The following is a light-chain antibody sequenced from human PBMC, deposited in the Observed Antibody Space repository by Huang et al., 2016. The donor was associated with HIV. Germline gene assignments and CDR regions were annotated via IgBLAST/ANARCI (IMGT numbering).Light chain of an antibody. CDR2: VSA. V-gene: IGKV3-15*01. CDR3: HQYNNWLLS. CDR1: RSVSTN. Sequence: EIVMTQSPATLSVSPGQRVTLSCRANRSVSTNLAWYQQRHGQAPRLLISVSATRAPGIPARFSGSGSGTDFSLTISSLQSEDFALYYCHQYNNWLLSFGGGTRV. J-gene: IGKJ4*01.